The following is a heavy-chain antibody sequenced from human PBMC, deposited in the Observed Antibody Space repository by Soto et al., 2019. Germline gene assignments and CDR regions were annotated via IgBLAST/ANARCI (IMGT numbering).Heavy chain of an antibody. J-gene: IGHJ2*01. CDR3: ARLKLPTIIAARPDGDFDL. V-gene: IGHV1-69*01. D-gene: IGHD6-6*01. Sequence: QVQLVQSGAEVKKPGSSVRVSCKASGGSFSSDAISWLRQAPGQGLEWMGGIIPFFGTANYAQKFQGRVTITADESTSTAYIELSSLRSEDTVVYYCARLKLPTIIAARPDGDFDLWGRGTLVTVSS. CDR2: IIPFFGTA. CDR1: GGSFSSDA.